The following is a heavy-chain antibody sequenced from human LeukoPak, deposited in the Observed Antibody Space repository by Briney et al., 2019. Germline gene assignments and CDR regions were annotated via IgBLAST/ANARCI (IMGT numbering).Heavy chain of an antibody. J-gene: IGHJ4*02. D-gene: IGHD3-22*01. V-gene: IGHV4-59*04. CDR2: IYHSGRT. CDR1: GGSISIYY. Sequence: PSETLSLTCSVSGGSISIYYWTWIRQIPGKGLEWIGSIYHSGRTYYNPSLKSRVTISLDTSKNQFSLKLSSVTAADTAVYYCARSSSGYLRYYFDYWGQGTLVTVSS. CDR3: ARSSSGYLRYYFDY.